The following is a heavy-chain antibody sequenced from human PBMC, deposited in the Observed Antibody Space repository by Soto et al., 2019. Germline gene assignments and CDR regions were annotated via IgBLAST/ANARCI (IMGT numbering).Heavy chain of an antibody. J-gene: IGHJ5*02. CDR3: ACEVRGFGSFDP. Sequence: VASVKVSCKASGYTFTSYGISWVRQAPGQGLEWMGWISAYNGNTNYAQKLQGRVTMTTDTSTSTAYMELSRLRSDDTAVYYCACEVRGFGSFDPWGQGTLVTVSS. CDR2: ISAYNGNT. V-gene: IGHV1-18*01. D-gene: IGHD3-10*01. CDR1: GYTFTSYG.